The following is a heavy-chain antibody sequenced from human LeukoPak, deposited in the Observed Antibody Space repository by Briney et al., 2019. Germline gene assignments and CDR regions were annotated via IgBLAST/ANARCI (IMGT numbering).Heavy chain of an antibody. V-gene: IGHV4-34*01. CDR1: GGSFSGYY. J-gene: IGHJ5*02. CDR2: INQSGST. Sequence: PSETLSLTCAVYGGSFSGYYWSWIRQPPGKGLEWIGEINQSGSTNYNPSLKSRVTISVDTSKNQFSLKLSSVTAVDTAVYYCARGRIAVTGFNWFDPWGQGTLVTVSS. CDR3: ARGRIAVTGFNWFDP. D-gene: IGHD2-21*02.